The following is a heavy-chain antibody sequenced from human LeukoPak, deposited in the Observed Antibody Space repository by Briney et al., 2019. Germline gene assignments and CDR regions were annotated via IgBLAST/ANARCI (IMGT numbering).Heavy chain of an antibody. CDR3: ARDRWLAFDY. V-gene: IGHV4-34*01. CDR1: GGSFSGYY. D-gene: IGHD6-19*01. Sequence: SETLSLTCAVYGGSFSGYYWSWIRQPPGKELEWIGEINHSGSTNYNPSLKSRVTISVDTSKNQFSLKLSSVTAADTAVYYCARDRWLAFDYWGQGTLVTVSS. J-gene: IGHJ4*02. CDR2: INHSGST.